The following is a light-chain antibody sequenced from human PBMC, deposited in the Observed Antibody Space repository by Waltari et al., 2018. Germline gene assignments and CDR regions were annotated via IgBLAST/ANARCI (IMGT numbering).Light chain of an antibody. V-gene: IGLV1-44*01. J-gene: IGLJ2*01. Sequence: QSVLTQPPSASGTPGQRVSISCSGSTSNIGSNAVSWYQHLPGAAPRLRIYNTNQRPSGGPARFSGSKSGTSASLASSELQSEDECDYYCAAWDDNLNGPVFGGGTKLTVL. CDR1: TSNIGSNA. CDR3: AAWDDNLNGPV. CDR2: NTN.